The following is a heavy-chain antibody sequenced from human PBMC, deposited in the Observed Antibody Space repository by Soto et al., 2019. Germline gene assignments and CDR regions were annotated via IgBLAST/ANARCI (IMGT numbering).Heavy chain of an antibody. D-gene: IGHD3-22*01. V-gene: IGHV3-48*02. CDR1: GFTFSSYS. Sequence: PGGSLRLSCAASGFTFSSYSMNWVRQAPGKGLEWVSYISSSSSTIYYADSVKGRFTISRDNAKNSLYLQMNSLRDEDTAVYYCARAGKDRITMIVVVTAFDIWGQGTMVTVSS. CDR3: ARAGKDRITMIVVVTAFDI. CDR2: ISSSSSTI. J-gene: IGHJ3*02.